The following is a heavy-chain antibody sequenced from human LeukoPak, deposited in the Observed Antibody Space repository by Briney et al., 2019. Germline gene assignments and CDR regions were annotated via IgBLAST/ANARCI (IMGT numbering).Heavy chain of an antibody. CDR2: ISSSSSYI. J-gene: IGHJ5*02. CDR1: GFTFSSYS. V-gene: IGHV3-21*01. D-gene: IGHD6-13*01. CDR3: GLIAAAYNWFDP. Sequence: PGGSLRLSCAASGFTFSSYSMNWVRQASGKGLEWVSSISSSSSYIYYADSVKGRFTISRDNAKNSLYLQMNSLRAEDTAVYYCGLIAAAYNWFDPWGQGTLVTVSS.